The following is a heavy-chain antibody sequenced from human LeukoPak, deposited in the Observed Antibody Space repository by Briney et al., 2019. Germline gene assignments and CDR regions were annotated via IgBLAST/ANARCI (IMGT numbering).Heavy chain of an antibody. D-gene: IGHD2-2*01. Sequence: GGSLRLSCAASGFTFSSYEMNWVRQAPGKGLEWVSYISSSGSTIYYADSVKGRFTISRDNAKNSLYLQMNSLRAEDTAVYYCARDSSSTSCLFDYWGQGTLVTVSS. CDR1: GFTFSSYE. CDR2: ISSSGSTI. CDR3: ARDSSSTSCLFDY. V-gene: IGHV3-48*03. J-gene: IGHJ4*02.